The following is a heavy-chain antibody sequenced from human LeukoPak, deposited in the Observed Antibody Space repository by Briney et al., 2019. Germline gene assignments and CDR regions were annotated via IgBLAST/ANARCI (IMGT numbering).Heavy chain of an antibody. Sequence: GGSLRLSCAASGFTFGSYAMSWVRQAPGKGLEWVSGVSGTGSSTYYADSVKGRFTISRDNSKNTLYLQMNSLRAEDTAVYYCARADYDILTGIDYWGQGTLVTVSS. CDR1: GFTFGSYA. CDR2: VSGTGSST. CDR3: ARADYDILTGIDY. J-gene: IGHJ4*02. V-gene: IGHV3-23*01. D-gene: IGHD3-9*01.